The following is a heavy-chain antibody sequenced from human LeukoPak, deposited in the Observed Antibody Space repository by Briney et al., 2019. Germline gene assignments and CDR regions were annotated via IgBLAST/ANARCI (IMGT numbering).Heavy chain of an antibody. D-gene: IGHD2-21*01. Sequence: GGSLGLSCEASGFTFSSHGMHWVRQPPGKGLEWVGVIWNDGSDQYYGDSVRGRFTVSRDNLKSTLYLQMDSLRAEDTAVYYCARGCGGSPGCYIIDKWGQGTLVTVSS. V-gene: IGHV3-33*01. CDR1: GFTFSSHG. CDR2: IWNDGSDQ. CDR3: ARGCGGSPGCYIIDK. J-gene: IGHJ4*02.